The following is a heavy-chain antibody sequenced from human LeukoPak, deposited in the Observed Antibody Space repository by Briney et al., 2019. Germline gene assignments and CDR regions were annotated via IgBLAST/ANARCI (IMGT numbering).Heavy chain of an antibody. Sequence: PSETLSLTCTVSGGSISSYYWSWIRQPPGKGLEWIGYIYYSGSTNYNPSLKSRVTISVDTSKNQFSLKLSSVTAADTAVYYCARAGQQLGTHNWFDPWGQGTLVTVSS. CDR3: ARAGQQLGTHNWFDP. CDR2: IYYSGST. CDR1: GGSISSYY. D-gene: IGHD6-13*01. J-gene: IGHJ5*02. V-gene: IGHV4-59*01.